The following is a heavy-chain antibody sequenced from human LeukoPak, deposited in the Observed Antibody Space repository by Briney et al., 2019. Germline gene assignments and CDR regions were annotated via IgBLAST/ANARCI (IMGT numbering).Heavy chain of an antibody. D-gene: IGHD1-26*01. CDR1: GGSFSGYY. V-gene: IGHV4-34*01. CDR3: ARRLRGGSYLNYFDY. CDR2: INHSGST. Sequence: SETLSLTCAVYGGSFSGYYWSWIRQPPGKGLEWIGEINHSGSTNYNPSLKSRVTISVDTSKNQFSLKLSSVTAADTAVYYCARRLRGGSYLNYFDYWGQGTLVTGSS. J-gene: IGHJ4*02.